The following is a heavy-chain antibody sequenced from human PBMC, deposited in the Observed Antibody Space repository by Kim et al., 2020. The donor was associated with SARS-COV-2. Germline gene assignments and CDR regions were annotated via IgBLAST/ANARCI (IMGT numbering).Heavy chain of an antibody. D-gene: IGHD3-10*01. CDR2: ISSSSSTI. V-gene: IGHV3-48*02. CDR1: GFTFSSYS. CDR3: ARAPYYYGSGSYSCDY. Sequence: GGSLRLSCAASGFTFSSYSMNWVRQAPGKGLEWVSYISSSSSTIYYADSVKGRFTISRDNAKNSLYLQMNSLRDEDTAVYYCARAPYYYGSGSYSCDYWGQGTLVTVSS. J-gene: IGHJ4*02.